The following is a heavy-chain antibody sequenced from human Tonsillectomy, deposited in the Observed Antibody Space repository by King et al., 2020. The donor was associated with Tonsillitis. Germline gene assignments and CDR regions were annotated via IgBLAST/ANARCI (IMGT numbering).Heavy chain of an antibody. CDR3: ARGAGTTFFYYYYGMGV. D-gene: IGHD1-7*01. J-gene: IGHJ6*02. Sequence: VQLVESGGGLIQPGGSLRLSCAASGFTVSSNYMSWVRQAPGKGLEWVSVIYSGGSTYYADSVKGRFTISRDNSKNTLYLQMNSLRAEDTAVYYCARGAGTTFFYYYYGMGVWGQGTTVTVSS. V-gene: IGHV3-53*01. CDR2: IYSGGST. CDR1: GFTVSSNY.